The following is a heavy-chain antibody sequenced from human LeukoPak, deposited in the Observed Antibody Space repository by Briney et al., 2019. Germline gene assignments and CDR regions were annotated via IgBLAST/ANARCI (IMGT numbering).Heavy chain of an antibody. J-gene: IGHJ4*02. V-gene: IGHV2-70*04. Sequence: ESGPALVKPTQTLTLTCTFSGFSVSTSGMRANWIRQPPGKALEWLARIDWEDDQFYSTSLKTRLTISKDTSKNQVVLTMTNMDPVDTATYYCAQSRGGSYFDYWGQGTLVTVSS. CDR2: IDWEDDQ. D-gene: IGHD1-26*01. CDR1: GFSVSTSGMR. CDR3: AQSRGGSYFDY.